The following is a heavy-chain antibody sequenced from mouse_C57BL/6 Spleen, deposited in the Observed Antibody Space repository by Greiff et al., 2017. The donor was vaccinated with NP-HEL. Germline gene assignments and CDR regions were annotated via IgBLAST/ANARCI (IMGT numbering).Heavy chain of an antibody. CDR1: GYTFTSYW. CDR3: ARDRSGVSGVDY. Sequence: QVQLQQPGAELVKPGASVKLSCKASGYTFTSYWMQWVKQRPGQGLEWIGEIDPSDSYTNYNQKFKGKATLTVDTSSSTAYMQLSSLTSEDSAVYYCARDRSGVSGVDYWGQGTSVTVSS. D-gene: IGHD3-2*02. J-gene: IGHJ4*01. CDR2: IDPSDSYT. V-gene: IGHV1-50*01.